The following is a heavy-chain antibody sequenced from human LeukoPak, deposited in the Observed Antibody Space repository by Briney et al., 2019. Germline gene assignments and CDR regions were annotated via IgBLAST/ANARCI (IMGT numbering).Heavy chain of an antibody. V-gene: IGHV3-23*01. Sequence: GGSLRLSCAASGFTFSSYAMSWVRQAPGKGLEWVSAISGSGGSTYYADSVKGRFTISRDNSKNTLYLQMNSLRAEDTAVYYCATGGAYYDSSGYYYWGQGTLVTVSS. CDR3: ATGGAYYDSSGYYY. CDR2: ISGSGGST. CDR1: GFTFSSYA. D-gene: IGHD3-22*01. J-gene: IGHJ4*02.